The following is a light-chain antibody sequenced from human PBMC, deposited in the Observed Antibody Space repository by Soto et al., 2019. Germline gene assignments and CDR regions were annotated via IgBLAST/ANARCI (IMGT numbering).Light chain of an antibody. CDR1: QRLLQSDGYNC. CDR3: MQPLQSWT. V-gene: IGKV2-28*01. Sequence: DTMTSQSPLSLPVTPGEPASISCRSSQRLLQSDGYNCGDWYQQKQGQSAKLLIYMGSNQASGVPYRFRSSGSGTDFALKISRVEAVDVDVYYCMQPLQSWTGGQGTKVDSK. CDR2: MGS. J-gene: IGKJ1*01.